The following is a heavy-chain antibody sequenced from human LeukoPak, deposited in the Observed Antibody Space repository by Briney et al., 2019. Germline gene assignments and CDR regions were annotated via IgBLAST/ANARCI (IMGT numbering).Heavy chain of an antibody. CDR3: ATTYGGNSADY. Sequence: WIGSIYYSGSTYYNPSLKSRVTISVDTSKNQFSLKLSSVTAADTAVYYCATTYGGNSADYWGQGTLVTVSS. J-gene: IGHJ4*02. V-gene: IGHV4-39*01. CDR2: IYYSGST. D-gene: IGHD4-23*01.